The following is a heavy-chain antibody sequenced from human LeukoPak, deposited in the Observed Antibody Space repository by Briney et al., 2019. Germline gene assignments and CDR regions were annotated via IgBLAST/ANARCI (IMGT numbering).Heavy chain of an antibody. CDR2: ISSSSSYI. CDR3: ANDGGAVAWPYYFDY. D-gene: IGHD6-19*01. Sequence: GGSLRLSCAASGFTFSSYSMNWVRQAPGKGLEWVSSISSSSSYIYYADSVKGRFTISRDNSKNTLYLQMNSLRAEDTAVYYCANDGGAVAWPYYFDYWGQGTLVTVSS. V-gene: IGHV3-21*04. CDR1: GFTFSSYS. J-gene: IGHJ4*02.